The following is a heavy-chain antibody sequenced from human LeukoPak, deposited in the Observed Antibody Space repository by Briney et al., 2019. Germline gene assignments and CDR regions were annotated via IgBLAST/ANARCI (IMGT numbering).Heavy chain of an antibody. Sequence: GGSLRLSCEASGFTFSSHAMSWVRRAPGKGLEWVSGLIENGATTYYADSVKGRFTISRDNSKNTLYLRMNSLRAEDTAVYYCAKGTHDYGDYAFLNWGQGTLVTVSS. CDR2: LIENGATT. CDR1: GFTFSSHA. J-gene: IGHJ4*02. CDR3: AKGTHDYGDYAFLN. D-gene: IGHD4-17*01. V-gene: IGHV3-23*01.